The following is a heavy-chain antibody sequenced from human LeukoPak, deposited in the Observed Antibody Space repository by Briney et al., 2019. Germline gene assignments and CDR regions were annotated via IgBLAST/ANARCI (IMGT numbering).Heavy chain of an antibody. CDR1: GGSFSGYY. Sequence: SETLSLTCAVYGGSFSGYYWSWIRQPPGKGLEWIGEINHSGSTNYNPSLKSRVTTSVDTSKNQFSLNLTSVTAADTAMYYCARDASLQTGAFDVWGQGTMVTVSS. CDR3: ARDASLQTGAFDV. V-gene: IGHV4-34*01. J-gene: IGHJ3*01. D-gene: IGHD5-24*01. CDR2: INHSGST.